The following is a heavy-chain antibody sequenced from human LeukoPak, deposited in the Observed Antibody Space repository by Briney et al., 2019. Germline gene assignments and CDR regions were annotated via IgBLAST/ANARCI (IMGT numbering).Heavy chain of an antibody. J-gene: IGHJ6*02. V-gene: IGHV3-23*01. D-gene: IGHD1-7*01. Sequence: GGSLRLSCAASGFTFSSYAMSWVRQAPGKGLEWVSAISGSGGSTYYADSVKGRFTISRDNSKNTLYLQMNSLRAEDTAVYYCAKSELPFDYYYGMDVWGQGTTVTVSS. CDR2: ISGSGGST. CDR3: AKSELPFDYYYGMDV. CDR1: GFTFSSYA.